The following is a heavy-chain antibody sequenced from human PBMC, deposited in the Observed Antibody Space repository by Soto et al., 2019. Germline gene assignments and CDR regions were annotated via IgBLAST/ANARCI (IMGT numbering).Heavy chain of an antibody. V-gene: IGHV3-15*07. D-gene: IGHD3-10*01. J-gene: IGHJ4*02. CDR1: GFTFSNAW. Sequence: GGSLRLSCAASGFTFSNAWMNWVRQAPGKGLEWVGRIKSKTDGGTTDYAAPVKGRFTISRDDSKNTLYLQMNSLKTEDTAVYYCTSDSPYGSGSYYSYFDYWGQGTLVTVSS. CDR2: IKSKTDGGTT. CDR3: TSDSPYGSGSYYSYFDY.